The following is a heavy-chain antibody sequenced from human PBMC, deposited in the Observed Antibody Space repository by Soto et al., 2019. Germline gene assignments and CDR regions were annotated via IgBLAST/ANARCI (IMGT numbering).Heavy chain of an antibody. CDR3: ATGRYYYGSEY. V-gene: IGHV4-59*01. J-gene: IGHJ4*02. D-gene: IGHD3-10*01. CDR1: GGSISSYY. CDR2: IYYSGTT. Sequence: QVQLQESGPGLVKPSETLSLTCTVSGGSISSYYWSWIRQPPGKGLEWVGYIYYSGTTNYNPSLKSRVNISLDTSKNQFYLNLSSVTAADTAVYYCATGRYYYGSEYWGQGTLVTVSS.